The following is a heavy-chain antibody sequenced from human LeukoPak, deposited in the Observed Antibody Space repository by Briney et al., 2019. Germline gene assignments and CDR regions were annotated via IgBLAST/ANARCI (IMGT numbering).Heavy chain of an antibody. CDR3: ARCCGSGSRDY. J-gene: IGHJ4*02. CDR2: IYYSGST. Sequence: PSETLSLTCTVSGGSISSSSYYWSWIRQPPGKGLEWIGYIYYSGSTNYNPSLKSRVTISVDTSKNQFSLKLSSVTAADTAVYYCARCCGSGSRDYWGQGTLVTVSS. V-gene: IGHV4-61*01. D-gene: IGHD3-10*01. CDR1: GGSISSSSYY.